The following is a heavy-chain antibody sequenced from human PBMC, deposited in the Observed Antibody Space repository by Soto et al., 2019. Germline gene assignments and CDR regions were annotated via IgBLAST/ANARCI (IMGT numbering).Heavy chain of an antibody. CDR3: ARHTGNPCGSSSAYFDY. CDR1: GYSFTSYW. J-gene: IGHJ4*02. Sequence: PGASLKISCKGSGYSFTSYWIGWVRQMPGKGLEWMGIIYPSDSDTKYSPSFQGQVTISADKSISTAYLQWSGLKASDTAMYYCARHTGNPCGSSSAYFDYWGQGTLVTVSS. D-gene: IGHD6-6*01. V-gene: IGHV5-51*01. CDR2: IYPSDSDT.